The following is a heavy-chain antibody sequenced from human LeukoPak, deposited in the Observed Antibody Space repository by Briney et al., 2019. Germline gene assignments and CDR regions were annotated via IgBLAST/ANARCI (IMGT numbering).Heavy chain of an antibody. V-gene: IGHV4-59*01. Sequence: PSETLSLTCTVSGGSISSYYWSWIRQPPGKGLEWIGYIYYSGSTNYSPSLKSRVTISVDTSKNQFSLKLSSVTAADTAVYYCAREYSYGRLDYWGQGTLVTVSS. J-gene: IGHJ4*02. D-gene: IGHD5-18*01. CDR2: IYYSGST. CDR3: AREYSYGRLDY. CDR1: GGSISSYY.